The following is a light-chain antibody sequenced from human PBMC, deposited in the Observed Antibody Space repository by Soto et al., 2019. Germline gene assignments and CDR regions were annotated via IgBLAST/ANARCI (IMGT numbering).Light chain of an antibody. Sequence: EILMTQSPATLSVSPGERATLSCGASQSVSSNLAWYQQRPGQAPRLLIYDASTRATGIPARFSGSGSGTEFTLTISSLQYEDFAVYFCQQYNKWHPWTFGQGTKVDIK. CDR3: QQYNKWHPWT. CDR1: QSVSSN. CDR2: DAS. V-gene: IGKV3-15*01. J-gene: IGKJ1*01.